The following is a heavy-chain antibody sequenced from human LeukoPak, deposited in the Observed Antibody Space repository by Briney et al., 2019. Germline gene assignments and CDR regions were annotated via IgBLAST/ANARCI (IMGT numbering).Heavy chain of an antibody. J-gene: IGHJ4*02. CDR1: GFTFSSYA. Sequence: PGGSLRLSCAASGFTFSSYAMSWVRQAPGKGLEWVSVISGSGGSTYYADSVKGRFTISRDNSKNTMYLQMNSLRAEDTAVYYCAKASHPGIAAAGPDYWGQGTLVTVSS. CDR3: AKASHPGIAAAGPDY. D-gene: IGHD6-13*01. V-gene: IGHV3-23*01. CDR2: ISGSGGST.